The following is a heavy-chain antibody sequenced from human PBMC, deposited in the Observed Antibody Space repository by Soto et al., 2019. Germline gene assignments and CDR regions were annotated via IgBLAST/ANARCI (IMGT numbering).Heavy chain of an antibody. CDR1: GYTFTSYG. J-gene: IGHJ4*02. D-gene: IGHD3-22*01. Sequence: ASVKVSCKASGYTFTSYGISWVRQAPGQGLEWMGWISAYNGNTNYAQKLQGRVTMTTDTSTSTAYMELRSLRSDDTAVYYCARDLEDSSGYYPENVPDYWGQGTLVTVSS. CDR3: ARDLEDSSGYYPENVPDY. CDR2: ISAYNGNT. V-gene: IGHV1-18*01.